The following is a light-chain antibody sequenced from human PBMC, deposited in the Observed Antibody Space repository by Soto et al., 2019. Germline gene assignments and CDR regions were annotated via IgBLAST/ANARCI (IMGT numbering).Light chain of an antibody. CDR2: GAS. V-gene: IGKV3-20*01. CDR1: QNLSNSY. Sequence: EIVLTQSPGTLSLSPGERATLSCRASQNLSNSYLAWYQQKPGQSPRLLIYGASSRATGIPDRFSGSGSGTDFTLTISRLEPEDFAVSYCQQYGSSPKNTFGQGTKLEI. J-gene: IGKJ2*01. CDR3: QQYGSSPKNT.